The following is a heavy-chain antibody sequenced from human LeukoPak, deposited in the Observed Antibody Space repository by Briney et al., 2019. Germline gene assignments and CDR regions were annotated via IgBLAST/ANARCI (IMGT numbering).Heavy chain of an antibody. CDR3: ARDLDCSSTSCYSFDP. CDR1: GYTFTSYA. Sequence: ASVKVSCKASGYTFTSYAMNWVRQAPGQGLEWMGWINTNTGNPTYAQGFTGRFVFSLNTSVSTAYLQISSLKAEDTAVYYCARDLDCSSTSCYSFDPWGQGTLVTVSS. CDR2: INTNTGNP. V-gene: IGHV7-4-1*02. D-gene: IGHD2-2*01. J-gene: IGHJ5*02.